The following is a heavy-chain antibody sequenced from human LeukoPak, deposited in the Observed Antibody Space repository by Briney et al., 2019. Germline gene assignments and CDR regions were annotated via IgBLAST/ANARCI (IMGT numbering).Heavy chain of an antibody. J-gene: IGHJ4*02. CDR1: GGSLSSSSYY. CDR3: ARAGADYGGKPVDY. D-gene: IGHD4-23*01. Sequence: SESLSLTCTVSGGSLSSSSYYWGWIRQPPGKGLEWIGSIYYSGSTYYNPSLKSRVTISVDTSKNQSSLKLSSVTAADTAVYYCARAGADYGGKPVDYWGQGTLVTVSS. CDR2: IYYSGST. V-gene: IGHV4-39*07.